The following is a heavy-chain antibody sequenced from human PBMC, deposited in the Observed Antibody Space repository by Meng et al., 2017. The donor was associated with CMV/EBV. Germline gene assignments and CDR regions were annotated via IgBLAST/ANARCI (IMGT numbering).Heavy chain of an antibody. V-gene: IGHV3-21*01. D-gene: IGHD3/OR15-3a*01. CDR2: ITSSSDYV. CDR1: GFTFRTYN. J-gene: IGHJ4*02. CDR3: ARVGPRVTFVGFSFDF. Sequence: GESLKISCVASGFTFRTYNMNWVRQAPGKGLEWVSSITSSSDYVRYAGSVKGRFTISRDNAKNALYLQMNNVRAEDTAVYYCARVGPRVTFVGFSFDFWGLGTLVTVSS.